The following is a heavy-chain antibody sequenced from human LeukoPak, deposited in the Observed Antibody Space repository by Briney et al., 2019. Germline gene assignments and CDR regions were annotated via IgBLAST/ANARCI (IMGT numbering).Heavy chain of an antibody. J-gene: IGHJ4*02. CDR2: ISNSSSTI. D-gene: IGHD5-24*01. CDR3: ARVYKVVYKAAIDY. CDR1: GFTFSSYS. V-gene: IGHV3-48*01. Sequence: PGGSLRLSSAPSGFTFSSYSMNWVRQAPGKGLEWVTYISNSSSTIYCADSVKGRFTISRDNAKNSLYLQMNSLRAEDTAVYYCARVYKVVYKAAIDYWGPGTLVTVSS.